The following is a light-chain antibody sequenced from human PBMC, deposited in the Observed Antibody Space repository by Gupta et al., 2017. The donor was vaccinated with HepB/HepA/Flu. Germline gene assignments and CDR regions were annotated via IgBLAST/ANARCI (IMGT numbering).Light chain of an antibody. J-gene: IGLJ2*01. Sequence: SYLLTQPPSVSVAPGEKARLGCGGDNSESYSVHWYQQKPGQAPVLVVYDDSDRPCGIPERFSGSNSKNTATLTINRVEAEDEADYYCECWHTASDHLLFGGGTKLTVL. CDR3: ECWHTASDHLL. CDR1: NSESYS. V-gene: IGLV3-21*02. CDR2: DDS.